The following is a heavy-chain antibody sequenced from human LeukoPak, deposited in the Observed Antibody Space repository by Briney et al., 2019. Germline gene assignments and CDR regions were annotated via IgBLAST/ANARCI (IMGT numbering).Heavy chain of an antibody. Sequence: GESLKISCKGSGYSFTSYWIGWVRQMPGKGLEWMGIIYPGDSDTRYSPSFQGQVTISADKSISTAYLQWSSLKASDTAMYYCARRAAAEAQSYYGLDVWGQGTTVTVSS. CDR1: GYSFTSYW. CDR3: ARRAAAEAQSYYGLDV. V-gene: IGHV5-51*01. J-gene: IGHJ6*02. CDR2: IYPGDSDT. D-gene: IGHD6-13*01.